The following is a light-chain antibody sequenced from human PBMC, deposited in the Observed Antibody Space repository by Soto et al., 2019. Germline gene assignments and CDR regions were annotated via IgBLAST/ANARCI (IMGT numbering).Light chain of an antibody. Sequence: DIQMTQSPSSLSASLGDRVTITCRASQSISSNLNWYQQKPGKAPKLLIYAASSLQSGVPSRFSGSGSGTDFSLTISSLQPEDFTTYYCQQSYGTPPTFGPGTKVDIK. J-gene: IGKJ3*01. CDR2: AAS. CDR1: QSISSN. V-gene: IGKV1-39*01. CDR3: QQSYGTPPT.